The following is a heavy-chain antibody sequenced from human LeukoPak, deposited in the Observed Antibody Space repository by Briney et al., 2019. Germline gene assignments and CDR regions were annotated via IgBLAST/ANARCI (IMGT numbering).Heavy chain of an antibody. Sequence: GGSLRLSCAASGFTFSSYAMSWVRQAPGKGLEWVSAISGSGGSTYYADSVKGRFTISRDNSKKTLYLQMTSLRAAETAVYYCAKESGDGGYTFDYWGQGTLVTVSS. J-gene: IGHJ4*02. V-gene: IGHV3-23*01. CDR1: GFTFSSYA. D-gene: IGHD3-16*02. CDR2: ISGSGGST. CDR3: AKESGDGGYTFDY.